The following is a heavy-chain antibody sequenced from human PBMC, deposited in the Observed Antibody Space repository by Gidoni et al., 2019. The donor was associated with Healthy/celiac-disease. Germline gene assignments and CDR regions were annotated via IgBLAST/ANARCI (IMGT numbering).Heavy chain of an antibody. CDR3: ARARQASSSSGIDAFDI. J-gene: IGHJ3*02. V-gene: IGHV3-13*05. D-gene: IGHD6-6*01. Sequence: EVQLVESGGGLVQPGGSLRLSFAAPGFTFRSYDMHWVRQATGNGLEWVSASGTASDPYYPGSVKGRFTVSRENAKNSLYLQMNSLRAGDTAVYYCARARQASSSSGIDAFDIWGQGTMVTVSS. CDR2: SGTASDP. CDR1: GFTFRSYD.